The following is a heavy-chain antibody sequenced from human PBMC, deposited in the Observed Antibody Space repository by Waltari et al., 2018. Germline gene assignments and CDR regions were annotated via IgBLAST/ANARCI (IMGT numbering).Heavy chain of an antibody. CDR2: IRYDGSNK. CDR1: GFTFSSYG. CDR3: AKDLANKATPGYYFDY. Sequence: QVQLVESGGGVVQPGGSLRLSCAASGFTFSSYGMHWVRQAPGKGLEWVAFIRYDGSNKYYADSVKGRFTISRDNSKNTLYLQMNSLRAEDTAVYYCAKDLANKATPGYYFDYWGQGTLVTVSS. J-gene: IGHJ4*02. V-gene: IGHV3-30*02. D-gene: IGHD6-13*01.